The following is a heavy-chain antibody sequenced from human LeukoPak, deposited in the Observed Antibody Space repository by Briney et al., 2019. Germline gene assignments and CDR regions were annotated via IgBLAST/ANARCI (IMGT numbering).Heavy chain of an antibody. J-gene: IGHJ4*02. CDR3: ARESESSGWYDY. CDR2: ISGDGGST. Sequence: GGSLRLSCAAPGFMFHDYAIHWVRQAPGKGLEWVSLISGDGGSTFYADSVKGRFTISRDSSKNSLYLQMSSLRSEDTALYYCARESESSGWYDYWGQGTLVTVSS. V-gene: IGHV3-43*02. D-gene: IGHD6-19*01. CDR1: GFMFHDYA.